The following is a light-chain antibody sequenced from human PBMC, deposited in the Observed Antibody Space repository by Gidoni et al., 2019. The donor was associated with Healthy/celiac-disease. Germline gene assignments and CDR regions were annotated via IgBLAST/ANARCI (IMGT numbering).Light chain of an antibody. CDR3: CSYAGSSTFV. J-gene: IGLJ1*01. V-gene: IGLV2-23*01. CDR2: EGS. Sequence: QSALTLPASASGSPAPSITISCTGTSSDVGSYNLVSWYHQHPGKAPKLMIYEGSKRPSGVSNRFSGSKSGNTASLTISGLQAEDEADYYCCSYAGSSTFVFGTGTKVTVL. CDR1: SSDVGSYNL.